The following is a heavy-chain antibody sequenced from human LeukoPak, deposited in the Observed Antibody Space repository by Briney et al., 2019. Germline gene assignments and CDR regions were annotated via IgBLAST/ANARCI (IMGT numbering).Heavy chain of an antibody. CDR1: GGSISSYY. CDR3: ARVDTAMGDFDY. V-gene: IGHV4-59*01. Sequence: SETLSLTCTVSGGSISSYYWSWIRQPPGKGLEWIGYIYYSGSTNYNPSLKSRVTITVDTSKNQFSLKLSSVTAADTAVYYCARVDTAMGDFDYWGQGTLVTVSS. J-gene: IGHJ4*02. D-gene: IGHD5-18*01. CDR2: IYYSGST.